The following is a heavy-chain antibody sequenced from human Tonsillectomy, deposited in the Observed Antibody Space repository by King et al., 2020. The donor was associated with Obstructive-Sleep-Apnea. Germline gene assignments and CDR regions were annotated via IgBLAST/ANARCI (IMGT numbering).Heavy chain of an antibody. CDR2: ILPGGDSAT. Sequence: VQLVESGAEGKMPGGSLKISCKGSGYSFSTYLIGWVGQMPGKGLEWVGIILPGGDSATRYSPSLQGPGTNSADKSVNTPYLQGSSLKASDTALYYCARLSVTIDYWGQGTLVTVSS. D-gene: IGHD4-17*01. CDR1: GYSFSTYL. CDR3: ARLSVTIDY. V-gene: IGHV5-51*01. J-gene: IGHJ4*02.